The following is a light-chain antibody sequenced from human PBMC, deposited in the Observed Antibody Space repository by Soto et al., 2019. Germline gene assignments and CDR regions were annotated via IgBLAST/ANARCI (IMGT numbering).Light chain of an antibody. CDR2: AAS. J-gene: IGKJ4*01. CDR1: KSVTRN. Sequence: EIVMTQSPATLSVSPGERVTLSCRASKSVTRNLAWYQHTPGQSPRLLISAASSGATGLPSRFSGSGSGTDFTLTISSLQSEDAAIYYCQQYHHWPVTFAGGTKVEIK. CDR3: QQYHHWPVT. V-gene: IGKV3-15*01.